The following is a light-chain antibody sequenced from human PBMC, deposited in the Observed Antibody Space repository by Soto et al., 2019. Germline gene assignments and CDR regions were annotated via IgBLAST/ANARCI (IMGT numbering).Light chain of an antibody. CDR3: MESAQLLPN. J-gene: IGKJ5*01. Sequence: SLGPPASISCRSSQSLLHITGETFLFWYLQKPGQSPQLLIYEVSTRVSGVPDRFSGSGSGTDFTLEISRVETDDVVIYYCMESAQLLPNFGEGTRLEIK. V-gene: IGKV2D-29*02. CDR1: QSLLHITGETF. CDR2: EVS.